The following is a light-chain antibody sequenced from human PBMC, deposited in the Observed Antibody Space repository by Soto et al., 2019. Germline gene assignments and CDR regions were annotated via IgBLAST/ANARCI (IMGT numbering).Light chain of an antibody. CDR2: DAS. CDR3: QQRSNWVT. Sequence: EIVLTQSPATLSLSPGERATLSCRASQSVSSYLAWYQQKPGKAPRLLIYDASTRATGIPARFSGSGSGPDFPLHIRSLETEEFAVYYCQQRSNWVTFGGGTKVEIK. J-gene: IGKJ4*01. CDR1: QSVSSY. V-gene: IGKV3-11*01.